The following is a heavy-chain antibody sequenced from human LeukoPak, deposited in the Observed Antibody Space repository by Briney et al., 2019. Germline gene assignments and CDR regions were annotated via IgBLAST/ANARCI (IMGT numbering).Heavy chain of an antibody. V-gene: IGHV3-66*01. J-gene: IGHJ4*02. D-gene: IGHD1-26*01. CDR1: EFSVGSNY. CDR2: IYSGGST. CDR3: ARGHLGATLFSSIDY. Sequence: GGSLRLSCAASEFSVGSNYMTWVRQAPGKGLEWVSLIYSGGSTYYADSVKGRFTISRDNARNSLYLQMNSLRAEDTAVYYCARGHLGATLFSSIDYWGQGTLVTVSS.